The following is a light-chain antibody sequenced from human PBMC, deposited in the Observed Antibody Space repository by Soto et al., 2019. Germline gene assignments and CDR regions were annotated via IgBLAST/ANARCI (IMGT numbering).Light chain of an antibody. J-gene: IGLJ1*01. Sequence: QSVLTQPASVSGSPGQSIAISCTGTSSDVGGYNYVSWYQQHPGKAPKLILCDVSNRPSGVSDRFSGSKSGNTASLTISGLQTEDEAAYYCSSYTTTSTYVFGTGTKVTVL. CDR2: DVS. CDR3: SSYTTTSTYV. CDR1: SSDVGGYNY. V-gene: IGLV2-14*01.